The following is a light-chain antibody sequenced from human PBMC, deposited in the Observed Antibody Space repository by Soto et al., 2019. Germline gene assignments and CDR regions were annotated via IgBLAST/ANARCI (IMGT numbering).Light chain of an antibody. Sequence: QSALTQPPSVSGAPGQRVTISCTGSNSNIGAGYDVHWYQQLPGAAPRLLIYGNTNRPSGVPDRFSASKSDTSASLAISGLQAEDEADYYCQSYDVSRNDNHVIFGEGTKLTVL. J-gene: IGLJ2*01. V-gene: IGLV1-40*01. CDR1: NSNIGAGYD. CDR2: GNT. CDR3: QSYDVSRNDNHVI.